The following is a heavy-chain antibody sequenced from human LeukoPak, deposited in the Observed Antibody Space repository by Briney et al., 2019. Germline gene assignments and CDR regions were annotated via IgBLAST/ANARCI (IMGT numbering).Heavy chain of an antibody. CDR2: ISAYNGNT. D-gene: IGHD2-2*02. V-gene: IGHV1-18*01. CDR3: ARRADIVVVPAAIRGTAYDYYYYMDV. CDR1: GYTFTSYG. Sequence: ASVKVSCKASGYTFTSYGISWVRQAPGQGLEWMGWISAYNGNTNYAQKLQGRVTMTTDTSTSTAYMELSSLRSEDTAVYYCARRADIVVVPAAIRGTAYDYYYYMDVWGKGTTVTVSS. J-gene: IGHJ6*03.